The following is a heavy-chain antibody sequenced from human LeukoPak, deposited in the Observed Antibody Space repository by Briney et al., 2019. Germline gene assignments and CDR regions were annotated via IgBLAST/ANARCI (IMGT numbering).Heavy chain of an antibody. Sequence: PGGSLRLSCAASGFTFSSYGMHWVRQAPGKGLEWVAVISYDGCNKYYADSVKGRFTISRDNSKNTLYLQMNSLRAEDTAVYYCAKGYCSSTSCYLFDYWGQGTLVTVSS. V-gene: IGHV3-30*18. J-gene: IGHJ4*02. D-gene: IGHD2-2*01. CDR2: ISYDGCNK. CDR1: GFTFSSYG. CDR3: AKGYCSSTSCYLFDY.